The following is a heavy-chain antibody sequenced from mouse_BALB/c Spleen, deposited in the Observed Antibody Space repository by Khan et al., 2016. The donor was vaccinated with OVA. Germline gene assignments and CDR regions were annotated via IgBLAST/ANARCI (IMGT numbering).Heavy chain of an antibody. CDR2: IYPGISDT. Sequence: EVQLQQSGTVLARPGASVKMSCKASAYSFTNYWMHWVKQRPGQGLEWIGAIYPGISDTRYNQKFKDKAKLTAVTSASTAYIEFSSLTNEDSAVYYCTRSYDSYYFDYWGQGTTLTVSS. CDR1: AYSFTNYW. D-gene: IGHD2-4*01. J-gene: IGHJ2*01. CDR3: TRSYDSYYFDY. V-gene: IGHV1-5*01.